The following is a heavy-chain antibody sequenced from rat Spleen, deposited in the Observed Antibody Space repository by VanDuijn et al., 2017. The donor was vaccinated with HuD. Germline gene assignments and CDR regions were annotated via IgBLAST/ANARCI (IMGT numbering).Heavy chain of an antibody. CDR2: ISYDGSST. V-gene: IGHV5S10*01. CDR3: ASVKADY. CDR1: GFTFSDYN. Sequence: EVQLVESGGGLVQPGRSLKLSCAASGFTFSDYNMAWVRQAPKKGLEWVATISYDGSSTYYRDSVKGRFTISRDNAKSTLYLQMDSLRSEDTATYYCASVKADYWGQGVMVTVSS. J-gene: IGHJ2*01.